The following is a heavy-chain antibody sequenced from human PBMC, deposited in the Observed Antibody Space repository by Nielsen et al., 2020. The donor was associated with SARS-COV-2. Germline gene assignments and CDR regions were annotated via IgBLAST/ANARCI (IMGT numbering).Heavy chain of an antibody. CDR3: ARDNWGRMDV. J-gene: IGHJ6*02. D-gene: IGHD7-27*01. V-gene: IGHV3-66*01. Sequence: PGGSLSLSCAATGFTVSSNYMSWVRQAAGKGLEWVSVIYTDGSASYADSMKGRFTVSRDNSKNTVYLQMNSLRAEDTAVYYCARDNWGRMDVWGQGTTVTVSS. CDR2: IYTDGSA. CDR1: GFTVSSNY.